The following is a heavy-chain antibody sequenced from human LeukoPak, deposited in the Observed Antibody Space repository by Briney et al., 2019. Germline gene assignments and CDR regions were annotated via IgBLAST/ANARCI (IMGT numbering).Heavy chain of an antibody. V-gene: IGHV3-9*03. CDR3: AKASYDTDLGGVFDY. CDR2: ISWNSGSI. D-gene: IGHD3-16*01. Sequence: PGGSLRLSCAASGFTFDDYAMHWVRQAPGKGLEWVSGISWNSGSIGYADSVKGRFTISRDNAKNSLYLQMNGLRAEDMALYYCAKASYDTDLGGVFDYWGQGTLVTVSS. CDR1: GFTFDDYA. J-gene: IGHJ4*02.